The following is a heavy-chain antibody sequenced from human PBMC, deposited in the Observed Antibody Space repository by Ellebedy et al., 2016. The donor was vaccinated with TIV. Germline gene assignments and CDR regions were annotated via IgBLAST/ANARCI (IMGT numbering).Heavy chain of an antibody. CDR2: ISSSGITI. J-gene: IGHJ6*02. D-gene: IGHD2-15*01. CDR3: APGGSTAGAYYYYGMDV. Sequence: GESLKISCAASGFTFNSYSMNWARQAPGKGLEWVSYISSSGITIYYADSVKGRFTISRDNAKNSLYLQMNSLRAEDTAVYYCAPGGSTAGAYYYYGMDVWGQGTTVTVSS. V-gene: IGHV3-48*04. CDR1: GFTFNSYS.